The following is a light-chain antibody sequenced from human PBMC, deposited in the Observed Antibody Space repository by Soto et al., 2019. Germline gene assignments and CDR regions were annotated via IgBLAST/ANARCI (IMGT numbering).Light chain of an antibody. CDR2: DAS. CDR1: QSISSW. V-gene: IGKV1-5*01. J-gene: IGKJ2*01. CDR3: QQYNSYPYT. Sequence: DIQMTQSPSTLSASVGDRVTITCRASQSISSWLAWYQQKPGKAPKLLIYDASSLESGVPSRFSGSGSGTEFPLPISSLQPDEFATYYCQQYNSYPYTFGQGTKLEIK.